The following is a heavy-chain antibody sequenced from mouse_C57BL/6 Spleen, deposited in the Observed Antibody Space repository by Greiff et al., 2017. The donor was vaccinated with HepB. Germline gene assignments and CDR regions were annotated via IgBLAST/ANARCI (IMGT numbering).Heavy chain of an antibody. V-gene: IGHV1-22*01. CDR2: INPNNGGT. CDR3: ARWKGYDGYLNY. J-gene: IGHJ4*01. CDR1: GYTFTDYN. D-gene: IGHD2-3*01. Sequence: VQLQESGPELVKPGASVKMSCKASGYTFTDYNMHWVKQSHGKSLEWIGYINPNNGGTSYNQKFKGKATLTVNKSSSTAYMELRSLTSEDSAVCYCARWKGYDGYLNYWGQGTSVTVSS.